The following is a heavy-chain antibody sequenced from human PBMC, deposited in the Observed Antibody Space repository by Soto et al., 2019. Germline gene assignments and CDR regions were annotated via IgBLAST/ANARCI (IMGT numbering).Heavy chain of an antibody. Sequence: SETLSLTCTVSGGSISASSYYWGWIRQPPGKGLEWIGSMDYSGSTYYNPSLKSRVTISVDTSKNQLSLKLSSVTAADTAVYYCARSIDPWGQGTLVTVSS. V-gene: IGHV4-39*01. CDR2: MDYSGST. J-gene: IGHJ5*02. CDR3: ARSIDP. CDR1: GGSISASSYY.